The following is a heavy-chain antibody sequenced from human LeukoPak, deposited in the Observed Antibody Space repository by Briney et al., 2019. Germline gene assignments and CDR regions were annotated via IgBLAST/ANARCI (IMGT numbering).Heavy chain of an antibody. V-gene: IGHV3-20*04. D-gene: IGHD3-10*01. Sequence: TGGSLRLSCAASGFTFDDYGMSWVRQAPGKGLEWVSGINWNGGSTGYADSVKGRLTISRDNAKNSLYLQMNSLRAEDTAVYYCARAKPKNMVRGLIMRRESRYYFDYWGQGTLVTVSS. J-gene: IGHJ4*02. CDR1: GFTFDDYG. CDR3: ARAKPKNMVRGLIMRRESRYYFDY. CDR2: INWNGGST.